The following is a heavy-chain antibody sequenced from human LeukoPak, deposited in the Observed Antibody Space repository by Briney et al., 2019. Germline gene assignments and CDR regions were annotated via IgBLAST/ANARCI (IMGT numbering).Heavy chain of an antibody. J-gene: IGHJ4*02. CDR3: ARVLGLTPSY. CDR1: GGSISTGGYC. V-gene: IGHV4-30-2*01. D-gene: IGHD3-10*01. Sequence: PSQTLSLTCTVSGGSISTGGYCWSWIRQPPGKGLEWIGYIYQSGSTYYNPSLKSRVTISVDRSKNQFSLKLSSVTAADTAVYYCARVLGLTPSYWGQGTLVTVSS. CDR2: IYQSGST.